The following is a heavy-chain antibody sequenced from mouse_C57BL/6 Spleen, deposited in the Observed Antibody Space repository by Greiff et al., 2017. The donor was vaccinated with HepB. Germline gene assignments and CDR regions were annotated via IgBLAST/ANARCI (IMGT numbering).Heavy chain of an antibody. V-gene: IGHV6-3*01. CDR2: IRLKSDNYAT. D-gene: IGHD1-1*01. Sequence: EVKLQESGGGLVQPGGSMKLSCVASGFTFSNYWMNWVRQSPEKGLEWVAQIRLKSDNYATHYAESVKGRFTISRDDSKSSVYLQMNNLRAEDTGIYYCIPYYYGSSYGYWGQGTTLTVSS. J-gene: IGHJ2*01. CDR3: IPYYYGSSYGY. CDR1: GFTFSNYW.